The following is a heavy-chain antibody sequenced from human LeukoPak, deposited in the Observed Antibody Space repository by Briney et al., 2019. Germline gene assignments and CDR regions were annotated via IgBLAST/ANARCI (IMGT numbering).Heavy chain of an antibody. CDR3: ARGPYGDYTSYYGVDV. Sequence: GGSLRLSCAASGFTFSTYSMNWVRQAPGKGLEWVSYISSSTTTTFYTDSVKGRFTISRDSAKNSLYLHMNSLRVEDTAVYYCARGPYGDYTSYYGVDVWGQGTTVTVS. CDR2: ISSSTTTT. J-gene: IGHJ6*02. CDR1: GFTFSTYS. V-gene: IGHV3-48*01. D-gene: IGHD4-17*01.